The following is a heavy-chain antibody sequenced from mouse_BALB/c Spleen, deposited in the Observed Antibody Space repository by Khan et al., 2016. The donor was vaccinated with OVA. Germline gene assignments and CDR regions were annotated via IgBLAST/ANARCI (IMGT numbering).Heavy chain of an antibody. CDR3: ARQPYYNYNVMDY. CDR2: MWGDGTT. V-gene: IGHV2-6-1*01. CDR1: GFSLTDYG. Sequence: QVQLKQSGPGLVAPSQSLSITCTISGFSLTDYGVHWVRQPPGKGLEWLVLMWGDGTTSYNSALKSRLTISKDNSKGQVFLKMNSLQSDDTAMYFCARQPYYNYNVMDYWGQGTSVIVSS. J-gene: IGHJ4*01. D-gene: IGHD2-12*01.